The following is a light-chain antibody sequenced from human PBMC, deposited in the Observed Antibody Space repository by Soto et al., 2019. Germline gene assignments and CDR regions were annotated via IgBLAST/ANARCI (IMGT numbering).Light chain of an antibody. J-gene: IGKJ1*01. CDR3: QQYNSYSRT. V-gene: IGKV1-5*01. CDR1: KSISSW. Sequence: IQMTQSASTLSASVADRATITCLASKSISSWLAWYQQKPGKAPKLLIYDASSLESGVPSRFSGSGSGTEFTLTISSLQPDDFATYYCQQYNSYSRTFGQGTKVDIK. CDR2: DAS.